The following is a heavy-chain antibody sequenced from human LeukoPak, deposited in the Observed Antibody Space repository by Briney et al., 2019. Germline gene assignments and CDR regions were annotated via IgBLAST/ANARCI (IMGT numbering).Heavy chain of an antibody. CDR3: ARDVTPATL. Sequence: PSQTLSLTCTVSGGSISSGEYFWSWIRQPPGKGLEWIGYIYYSGSTYYNPSLKSRVTISMDTSKNQFSLQLSSVTAADTAVYYCARDVTPATLWGQGTLVTVSS. V-gene: IGHV4-30-4*01. J-gene: IGHJ4*02. D-gene: IGHD3-16*01. CDR1: GGSISSGEYF. CDR2: IYYSGST.